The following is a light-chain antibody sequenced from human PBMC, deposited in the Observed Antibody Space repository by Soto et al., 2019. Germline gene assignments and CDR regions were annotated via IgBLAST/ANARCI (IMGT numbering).Light chain of an antibody. J-gene: IGKJ5*01. CDR2: YAS. V-gene: IGKV3-11*01. CDR1: QSVSSN. CDR3: QQRHMWPIT. Sequence: EVVLTQSPVTLSLSPGERATLSCRASQSVSSNLAWYQQKPGQAPRLLIYYASNRATGIPARFSGSGSGTDFTLTISSLEPEDSAVYYCQQRHMWPITFGQGTRLEIK.